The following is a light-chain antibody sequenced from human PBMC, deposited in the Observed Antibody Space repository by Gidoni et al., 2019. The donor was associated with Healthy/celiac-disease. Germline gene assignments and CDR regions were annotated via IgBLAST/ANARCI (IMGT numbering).Light chain of an antibody. V-gene: IGLV2-14*03. CDR3: SSYTSSSSYV. CDR1: SSDVGGYNY. J-gene: IGLJ1*01. Sequence: QSALTQPASVSGSPGQSSTISCTGTSSDVGGYNYVSWYQQHPGKAPKLMIYDVSNRPSGVSTRFSGSKSGNTASLTISGLQAEDEADYYCSSYTSSSSYVFRTVTKVTVL. CDR2: DVS.